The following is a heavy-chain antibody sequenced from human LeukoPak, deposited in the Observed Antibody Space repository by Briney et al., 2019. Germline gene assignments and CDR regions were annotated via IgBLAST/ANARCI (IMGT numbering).Heavy chain of an antibody. J-gene: IGHJ4*02. D-gene: IGHD5-18*01. CDR3: ARDARGNTALDY. CDR1: GFTFSSYA. CDR2: ISGSGGGT. V-gene: IGHV3-23*01. Sequence: PRGSLGLSCAASGFTFSSYAMCWVRQAPGKGLEWVSPISGSGGGTYYADSVKGRFTISRDNATNTLYLQMNSLRAEDTAVYYCARDARGNTALDYWGQGTLVTVSS.